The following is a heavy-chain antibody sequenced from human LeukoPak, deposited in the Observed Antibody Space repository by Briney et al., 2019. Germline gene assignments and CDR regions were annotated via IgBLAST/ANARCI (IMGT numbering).Heavy chain of an antibody. V-gene: IGHV4-31*03. CDR2: IYYSGST. Sequence: PSETLSLTCTVSGGSISSGGYYWSWIRQHPGEGLEWIGYIYYSGSTYYNPSLKSRVTISVDTSKNQFSLKLSSVTAADTAVYYCARDSVYYDFWSGSPPTNYSMDVWGQGTTVTVSS. D-gene: IGHD3-3*01. CDR3: ARDSVYYDFWSGSPPTNYSMDV. CDR1: GGSISSGGYY. J-gene: IGHJ6*02.